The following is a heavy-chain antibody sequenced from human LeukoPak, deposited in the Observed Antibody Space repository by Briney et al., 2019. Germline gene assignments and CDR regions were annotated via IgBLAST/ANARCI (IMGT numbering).Heavy chain of an antibody. Sequence: SQTLSLTCAMSGDSVSSSSASWNWIRQSPTRGLEWLERTYYRSKWYNDYAVSVKSRINIDADTSKNQFSLQLNSVTPEDTAVYYCARVALSGTTLDFWGQGTLVTVSS. CDR3: ARVALSGTTLDF. J-gene: IGHJ4*02. CDR2: TYYRSKWYN. CDR1: GDSVSSSSAS. D-gene: IGHD1-7*01. V-gene: IGHV6-1*01.